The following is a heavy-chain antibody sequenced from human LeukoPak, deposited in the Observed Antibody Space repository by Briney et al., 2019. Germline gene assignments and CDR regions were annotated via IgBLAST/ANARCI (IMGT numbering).Heavy chain of an antibody. CDR3: ARAAVAGTYSDYYYYGMDV. Sequence: ASVKVSCKASGYTFTSYGISWVRQAPGQGLEWMGWISAYNGNTNYAQKLQGRVTMTTDTSTSTAYMELRSLRSDDTAVYYCARAAVAGTYSDYYYYGMDVWGQGTTVTVSS. CDR2: ISAYNGNT. V-gene: IGHV1-18*01. CDR1: GYTFTSYG. D-gene: IGHD6-19*01. J-gene: IGHJ6*02.